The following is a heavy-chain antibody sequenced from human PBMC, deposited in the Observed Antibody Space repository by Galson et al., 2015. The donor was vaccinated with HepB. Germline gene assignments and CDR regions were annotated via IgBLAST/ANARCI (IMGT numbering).Heavy chain of an antibody. J-gene: IGHJ4*02. CDR3: ARDRYYYGSGSHFDY. Sequence: SVKVSCKASGGTFSSYTISWVRQAPGQGLEWMGRIIPILGIANYAQKFQGRVTITADKSTSTAYMELSSLRSEDTAVYYCARDRYYYGSGSHFDYWGQGTLVIVSS. V-gene: IGHV1-69*04. CDR2: IIPILGIA. CDR1: GGTFSSYT. D-gene: IGHD3-10*01.